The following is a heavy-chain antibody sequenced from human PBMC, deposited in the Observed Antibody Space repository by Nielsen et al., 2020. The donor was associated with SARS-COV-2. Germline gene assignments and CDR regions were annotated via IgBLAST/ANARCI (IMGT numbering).Heavy chain of an antibody. D-gene: IGHD5-18*01. CDR2: ISGSGGST. CDR3: SRVDTAMVYPEEDYYGMDV. V-gene: IGHV3-23*01. J-gene: IGHJ6*02. Sequence: WLRQPPGKGLEWVSAISGSGGSTYYADSVKGRFTISRDNSKNTLYLQMNSLRAEDTALYYCSRVDTAMVYPEEDYYGMDVWGQGTTVTVSS.